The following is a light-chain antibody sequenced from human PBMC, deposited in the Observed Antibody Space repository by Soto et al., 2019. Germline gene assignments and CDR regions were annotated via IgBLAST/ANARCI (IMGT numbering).Light chain of an antibody. CDR1: SSDVGSYNL. CDR2: EGS. V-gene: IGLV2-23*01. Sequence: SALAQPASVSGSPGQSITISCTGTSSDVGSYNLVSWYQQHPGKAPKLMIYEGSKRPSPLSTRLSGSNSGNTASLTISGLQADDDAYYYCCSYAVSSTLYVFGTGTKATVL. CDR3: CSYAVSSTLYV. J-gene: IGLJ1*01.